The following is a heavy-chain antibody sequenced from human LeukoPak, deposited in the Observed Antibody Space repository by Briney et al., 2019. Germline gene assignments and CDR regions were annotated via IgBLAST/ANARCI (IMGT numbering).Heavy chain of an antibody. J-gene: IGHJ5*02. CDR2: VYYSGST. Sequence: PSETLSLTCTVSGDSVTSFYWTWIRQPPGKGLEWIGYVYYSGSTSYSPSLKSRVTISIDTSKNQFSLKLSSVTAADTAVYYYARMGAAAGTDHWGQGTLVTVSP. D-gene: IGHD6-13*01. CDR1: GDSVTSFY. CDR3: ARMGAAAGTDH. V-gene: IGHV4-59*02.